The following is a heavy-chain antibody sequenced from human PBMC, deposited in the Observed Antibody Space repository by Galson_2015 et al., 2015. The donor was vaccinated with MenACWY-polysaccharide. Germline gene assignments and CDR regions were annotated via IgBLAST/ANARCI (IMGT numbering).Heavy chain of an antibody. CDR2: VGNDGSPK. D-gene: IGHD3-3*01. V-gene: IGHV3-7*01. Sequence: SLRLSCAASGFTLSSYWMTWVRQAPGKGLEWVASVGNDGSPKYHVDSVKGRFTISRDNARDSLYLQMNSLRADDTAVYFCPRGQEWAWTRVPQRWGPCTLFTLSS. CDR1: GFTLSSYW. CDR3: PRGQEWAWTRVPQR. J-gene: IGHJ1*01.